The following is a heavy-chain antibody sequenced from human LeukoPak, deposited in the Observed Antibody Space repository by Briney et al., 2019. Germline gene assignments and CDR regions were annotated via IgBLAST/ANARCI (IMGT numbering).Heavy chain of an antibody. CDR3: ARFFDYGSGSHYYYGIDV. V-gene: IGHV4-30-4*01. CDR2: IYYSGST. CDR1: GGSISSGDYY. J-gene: IGHJ6*02. Sequence: PSETLSLTCTVSGGSISSGDYYWTWIRQPPGKGLEWIGYIYYSGSTYYNPSLKSRVTISVDTSKNQFSLKLSSVTAADTAVYYCARFFDYGSGSHYYYGIDVWGQGTTVTVSS. D-gene: IGHD3-10*01.